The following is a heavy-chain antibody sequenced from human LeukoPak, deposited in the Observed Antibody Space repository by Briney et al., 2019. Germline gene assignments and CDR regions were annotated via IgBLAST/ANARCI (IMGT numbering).Heavy chain of an antibody. Sequence: PSETLSLTCTVSGVSISSYYWSWIRQPPGKGLEWIGEIVHSGNTKYNPSLKSRVTISVDTSKNQFSLKLNSVTAADTAIYYRARAPEDSSSWYYFDYWGQGTLVTVSS. J-gene: IGHJ4*02. D-gene: IGHD6-13*01. CDR1: GVSISSYY. CDR3: ARAPEDSSSWYYFDY. CDR2: IVHSGNT. V-gene: IGHV4-34*12.